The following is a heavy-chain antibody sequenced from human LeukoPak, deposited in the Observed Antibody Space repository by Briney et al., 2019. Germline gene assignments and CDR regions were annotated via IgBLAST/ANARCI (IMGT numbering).Heavy chain of an antibody. J-gene: IGHJ4*02. V-gene: IGHV4-38-2*02. CDR2: IYHSGST. Sequence: PSETLSLTCTVSGYSISSGYYWGWIRQPPGKGLEWIGSIYHSGSTYYNPSLKSRVTISVDTSKNQFSLKLSSVTAADTAVYYCARGALLWFGELPYYFDYWGQGTLVTVSS. D-gene: IGHD3-10*01. CDR3: ARGALLWFGELPYYFDY. CDR1: GYSISSGYY.